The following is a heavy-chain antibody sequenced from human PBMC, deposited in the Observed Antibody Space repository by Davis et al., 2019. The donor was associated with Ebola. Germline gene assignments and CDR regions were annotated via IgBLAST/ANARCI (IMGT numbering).Heavy chain of an antibody. D-gene: IGHD1-26*01. Sequence: ASVKVSCKASGYTFTGYYMHWVRQAPGQGLEWMGRINPNSGGADYAQRFQGRVTMTRDTSINTAYMELSRLRSDDTAVYYCARLWESLLDAFDIWGQGTLVTVSS. J-gene: IGHJ3*02. V-gene: IGHV1-2*06. CDR1: GYTFTGYY. CDR3: ARLWESLLDAFDI. CDR2: INPNSGGA.